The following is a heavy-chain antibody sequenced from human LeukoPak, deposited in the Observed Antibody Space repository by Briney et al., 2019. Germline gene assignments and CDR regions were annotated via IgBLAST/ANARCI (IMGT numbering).Heavy chain of an antibody. CDR2: IYFGGST. J-gene: IGHJ4*02. CDR3: ARHGGDRFDY. V-gene: IGHV4-59*08. D-gene: IGHD3-16*01. Sequence: SETLSLTCTVSGGSINNYYWSWIRQPPGKGLEWIGDIYFGGSTNYNPSLKSRVTISVDTSKNQFSLKLSSVTAADTAVYYCARHGGDRFDYWGQGNLVTVSS. CDR1: GGSINNYY.